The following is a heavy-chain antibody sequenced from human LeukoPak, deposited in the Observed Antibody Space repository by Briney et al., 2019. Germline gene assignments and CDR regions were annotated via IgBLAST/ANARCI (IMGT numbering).Heavy chain of an antibody. D-gene: IGHD5-18*01. Sequence: SETLSLTCTVSGDSITGYYWTWVRQPPGKGLEWIGYVYHTGTSNYNPSVRSRITMSVDTSKNQYSMKLTSVTAADTAVYFCARALDTWSALVYWGLGTLVTVSS. J-gene: IGHJ4*02. CDR3: ARALDTWSALVY. CDR2: VYHTGTS. CDR1: GDSITGYY. V-gene: IGHV4-59*01.